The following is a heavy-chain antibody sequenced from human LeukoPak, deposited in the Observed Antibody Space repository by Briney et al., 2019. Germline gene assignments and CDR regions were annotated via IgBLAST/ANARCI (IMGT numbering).Heavy chain of an antibody. CDR2: IHYSGST. V-gene: IGHV4-61*01. Sequence: SETLFLTCTLSGGSVSRGSYYWSWIRQPPGKGLEWIGYIHYSGSTNYNPALKSRVSISVDTSKTQFSLRLSSVTAADTALYYCARGYSGYNYVYWGQGTLVTVSS. J-gene: IGHJ4*02. D-gene: IGHD5-12*01. CDR3: ARGYSGYNYVY. CDR1: GGSVSRGSYY.